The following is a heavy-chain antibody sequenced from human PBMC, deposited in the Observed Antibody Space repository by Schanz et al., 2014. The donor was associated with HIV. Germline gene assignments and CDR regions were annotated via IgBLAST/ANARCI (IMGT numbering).Heavy chain of an antibody. D-gene: IGHD2-21*02. CDR3: AKRDIVVVTAILSAFDI. Sequence: QVQLVESGGGVVQPGRSLRLSCAASGFTFSTYAFHWVRQAPDKGLESVAVISHDGSDTYYVDSVKGRFTISRDNSKNTLYLQMNSLRAEDTAVYYCAKRDIVVVTAILSAFDIWGQGTMVTVS. CDR1: GFTFSTYA. J-gene: IGHJ3*02. CDR2: ISHDGSDT. V-gene: IGHV3-30*18.